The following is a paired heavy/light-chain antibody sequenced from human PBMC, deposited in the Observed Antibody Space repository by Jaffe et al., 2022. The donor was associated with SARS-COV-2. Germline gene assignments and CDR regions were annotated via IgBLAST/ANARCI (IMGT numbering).Heavy chain of an antibody. V-gene: IGHV1-46*01. CDR3: AREEYGDQIDY. CDR2: INPSGGTT. CDR1: GYTFTSYY. J-gene: IGHJ4*02. Sequence: QVQLVQSGAEVKKPGASVKVSCKASGYTFTSYYMHWVRQAPGQGLEWMGQINPSGGTTVYAQNFQGRVTLTRDTSARTVYMELSSLRSDDTAMYYCAREEYGDQIDYWGQGTLVTVSP. D-gene: IGHD4-17*01.
Light chain of an antibody. V-gene: IGLV4-69*01. CDR2: VHSDGSH. CDR1: RGHSTYA. Sequence: QLVLTQSPSASASLGASVKLTCTLTRGHSTYAIAWHQQQPEKAPRYLMRVHSDGSHIAGDGIPDRFSGSSSGTERYLTISGLQSEDEADYYCETWGTGIHVFGPGTKVNVL. CDR3: ETWGTGIHV. J-gene: IGLJ1*01.